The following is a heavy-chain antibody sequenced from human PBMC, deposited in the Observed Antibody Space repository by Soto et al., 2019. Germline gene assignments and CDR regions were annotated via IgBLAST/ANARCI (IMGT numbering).Heavy chain of an antibody. J-gene: IGHJ5*02. CDR2: INPSEGRT. Sequence: QVQLVQSGAEVRKPGASVKLSCQTSGYPFTSYHMHWVRQAPGQGLEWMGVINPSEGRTRYSQKFQDRVTMTRDTSTSTVYMELSSLGSEDTATYFCARGREYSFGYNWFDPWGQGTLLTVSS. CDR3: ARGREYSFGYNWFDP. CDR1: GYPFTSYH. V-gene: IGHV1-46*01. D-gene: IGHD4-4*01.